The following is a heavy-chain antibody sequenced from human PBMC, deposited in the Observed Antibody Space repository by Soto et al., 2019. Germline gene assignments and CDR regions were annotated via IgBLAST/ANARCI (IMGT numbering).Heavy chain of an antibody. V-gene: IGHV5-51*01. J-gene: IGHJ6*02. D-gene: IGHD2-2*01. Sequence: PGESLKISCKGSGYTFTDYWIGWVRQLPGKGLEWMGIIYPGDSDTRYSPSFQGHVTITVDKSTNTAYLQWNTLRASDTAMYYCARHTSNFRYYYYAMDVWGQGTTVTVS. CDR3: ARHTSNFRYYYYAMDV. CDR1: GYTFTDYW. CDR2: IYPGDSDT.